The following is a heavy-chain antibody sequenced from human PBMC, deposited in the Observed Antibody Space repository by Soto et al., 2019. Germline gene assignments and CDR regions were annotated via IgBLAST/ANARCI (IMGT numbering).Heavy chain of an antibody. J-gene: IGHJ3*02. CDR3: ASHEGLPPGYAFDI. V-gene: IGHV3-11*01. Sequence: GGSLRLSCAASGFTFSDYYMSWIRQAPGKGLEWVSYISSSGSTIYYADSVKGRFTISRDNAKNSLYLQMNSLRAEDTAVYYCASHEGLPPGYAFDIWGQGTMVTVSS. CDR1: GFTFSDYY. D-gene: IGHD5-12*01. CDR2: ISSSGSTI.